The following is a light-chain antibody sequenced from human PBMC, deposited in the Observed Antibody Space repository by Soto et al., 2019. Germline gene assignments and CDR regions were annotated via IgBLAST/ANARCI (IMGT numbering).Light chain of an antibody. CDR3: QQYNNWTIT. Sequence: EIVFTQSPGTLSLSPGERATLSCRASQSVSNNYLAWYQQTPGQAPRPLIYGASTRATGIRARFSGSGSGTEFTLTISSLQSEDFAVYYCQQYNNWTITFGQGTRLEIK. CDR2: GAS. V-gene: IGKV3-15*01. CDR1: QSVSNN. J-gene: IGKJ5*01.